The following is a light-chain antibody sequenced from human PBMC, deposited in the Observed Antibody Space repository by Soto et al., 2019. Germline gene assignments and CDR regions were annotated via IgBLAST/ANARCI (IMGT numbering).Light chain of an antibody. Sequence: DIQMTQSPSSVSASVGDRVTITCRASQGISNWLAWYQKKPGKAPKLLIYAASSLESGVPPRFSGSGSGTDFTLTISSLQPEDFATYYCQQANSFPLGFGPGTKVDIK. CDR2: AAS. V-gene: IGKV1-12*01. CDR1: QGISNW. J-gene: IGKJ3*01. CDR3: QQANSFPLG.